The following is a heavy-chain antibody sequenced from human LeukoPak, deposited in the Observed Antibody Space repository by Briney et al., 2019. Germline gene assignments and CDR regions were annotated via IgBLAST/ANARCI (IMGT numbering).Heavy chain of an antibody. CDR1: GFTVSSNY. CDR3: VVYFDWLFGIDY. Sequence: GGSLRLSCAASGFTVSSNYMSWVRQAPGKGLEWVSVIYSGGSTYYADSVKGRFTTSRDNSKNMLYLQMNSLRAEDTAVYYCVVYFDWLFGIDYWGQGTLVTVSS. J-gene: IGHJ4*02. V-gene: IGHV3-53*01. D-gene: IGHD3-9*01. CDR2: IYSGGST.